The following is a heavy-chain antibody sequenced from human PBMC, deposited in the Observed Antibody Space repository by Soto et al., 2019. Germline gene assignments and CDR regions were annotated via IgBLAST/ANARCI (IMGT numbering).Heavy chain of an antibody. D-gene: IGHD4-17*01. J-gene: IGHJ4*02. CDR2: IWYDGSNK. Sequence: QVQLVESGGGVVQPGRSLRLSCAASGFTFSSYGMHWVRQAPGKGLEWVAVIWYDGSNKYYADSVKGRFTISRDNSKNTLYLQMNSLRAEDTAVYYCVRPEDRGDDYGDYVGFDYWGQGTLVTVSS. V-gene: IGHV3-33*01. CDR3: VRPEDRGDDYGDYVGFDY. CDR1: GFTFSSYG.